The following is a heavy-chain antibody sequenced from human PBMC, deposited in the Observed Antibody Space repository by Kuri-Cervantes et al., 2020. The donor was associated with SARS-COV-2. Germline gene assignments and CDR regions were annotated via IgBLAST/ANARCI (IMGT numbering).Heavy chain of an antibody. CDR3: AKGDKNDYVWGSYRYTFDY. J-gene: IGHJ4*02. V-gene: IGHV3-30*02. CDR2: IWYDGSNK. Sequence: GGSLRLSCAASGFTFSSYGMHWVRQAPGKGLEWVAVIWYDGSNKYYADSVKGRFTISRDNSKNTLYLQMNSLRAEDTAVYYCAKGDKNDYVWGSYRYTFDYWGQGTLVTVSS. CDR1: GFTFSSYG. D-gene: IGHD3-16*02.